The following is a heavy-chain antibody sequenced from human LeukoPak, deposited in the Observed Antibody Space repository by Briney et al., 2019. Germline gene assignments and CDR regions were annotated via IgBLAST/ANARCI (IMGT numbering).Heavy chain of an antibody. V-gene: IGHV3-48*02. Sequence: GGSLRLSRAASGITFSGYSMNWVRPAPGKGLEWVSYITSSSSTIYYADSVKGRFTISRDNAKNSLYLQMNSLRDEDTAVYYCAKSGSYRFDYWGQGTLVTVSS. D-gene: IGHD1-26*01. CDR1: GITFSGYS. J-gene: IGHJ4*02. CDR2: ITSSSSTI. CDR3: AKSGSYRFDY.